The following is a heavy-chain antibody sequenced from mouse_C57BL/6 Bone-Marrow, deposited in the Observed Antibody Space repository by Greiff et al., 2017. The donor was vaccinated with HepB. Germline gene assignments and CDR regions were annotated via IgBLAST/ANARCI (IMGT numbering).Heavy chain of an antibody. J-gene: IGHJ3*01. CDR2: INYDGSST. CDR3: ARVYDGYAFAY. CDR1: GFTFSDYY. D-gene: IGHD2-3*01. Sequence: EVKLMESEGGLVQPGSSMKLSCTASGFTFSDYYMAWVRQVPEKGLEWVANINYDGSSTYYLDSLKSRFIISRDNAKNILYLQMSSLKSEDTATYYCARVYDGYAFAYWGQGTLVTVSA. V-gene: IGHV5-16*01.